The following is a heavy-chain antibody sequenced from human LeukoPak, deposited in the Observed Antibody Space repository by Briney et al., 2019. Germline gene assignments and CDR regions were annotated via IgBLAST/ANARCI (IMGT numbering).Heavy chain of an antibody. J-gene: IGHJ4*02. V-gene: IGHV3-48*03. D-gene: IGHD5-18*01. CDR2: IGTFGTVI. CDR1: GFTFSSYE. Sequence: GGSLRLSCAASGFTFSSYEMNWVRQAPGKGLEWISYIGTFGTVIHYAGSVRGRFTISRDDAKNSLYLQMNSLRAEDTAVYYCAKERYSYANGDFDYWGQGTLVTVSS. CDR3: AKERYSYANGDFDY.